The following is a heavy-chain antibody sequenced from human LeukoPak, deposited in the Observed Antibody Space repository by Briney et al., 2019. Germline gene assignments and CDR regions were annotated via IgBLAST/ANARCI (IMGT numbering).Heavy chain of an antibody. Sequence: GGSLRLSCAASGFTFDNYAMHWVRQAPGKGLEWLSIISWNSGYICYAYSVKGRFTISRDNAKKSLELQMNSLRAEDTAFYYCAKVRGTYSSGYFFDYWGQGTLVTVSS. J-gene: IGHJ4*02. V-gene: IGHV3-9*01. CDR1: GFTFDNYA. CDR3: AKVRGTYSSGYFFDY. D-gene: IGHD6-19*01. CDR2: ISWNSGYI.